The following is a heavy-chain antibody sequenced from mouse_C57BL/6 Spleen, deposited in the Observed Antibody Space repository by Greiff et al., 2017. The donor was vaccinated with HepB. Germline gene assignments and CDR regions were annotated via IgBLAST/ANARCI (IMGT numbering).Heavy chain of an antibody. CDR3: ARSAAYYSNYESHYYAMDY. D-gene: IGHD2-5*01. CDR1: GYTFTDYY. V-gene: IGHV1-26*01. J-gene: IGHJ4*01. Sequence: VQLQQSGPELVKPGASVKISCKASGYTFTDYYMNWVKQSHGKSLEWIGDINPNNGGTSYNQKFKGKATLTVDKSSSTAYMELRSLTSEDSAVYYCARSAAYYSNYESHYYAMDYWGQGTSVTVSS. CDR2: INPNNGGT.